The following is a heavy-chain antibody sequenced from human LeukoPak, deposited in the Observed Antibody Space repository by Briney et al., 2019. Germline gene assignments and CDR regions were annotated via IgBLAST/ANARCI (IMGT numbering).Heavy chain of an antibody. CDR3: ATGNYYAFDI. D-gene: IGHD1-7*01. J-gene: IGHJ3*02. V-gene: IGHV3-74*03. CDR2: LNSDGSSR. CDR1: GFSFSSHW. Sequence: GGSLRLSCVASGFSFSSHWMHWLRQAQGKGLVWVSCLNSDGSSRTYADSVRGRFTISRDNAKNTLYLAMNSLRAEDTAVYYCATGNYYAFDIWGQGTMVTVSS.